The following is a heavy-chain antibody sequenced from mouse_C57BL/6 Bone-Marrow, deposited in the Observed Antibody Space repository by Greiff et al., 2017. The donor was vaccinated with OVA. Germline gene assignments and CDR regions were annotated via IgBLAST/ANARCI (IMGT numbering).Heavy chain of an antibody. CDR2: INPSSGYT. V-gene: IGHV1-7*01. J-gene: IGHJ1*03. Sequence: VQLQQSWAELAKPGASVKLSCKASGYTFTSYWMHWVKQRPGQGLEWIGYINPSSGYTKYNQKFKDKATLTADKSSSTAYMQLSSLTYEDSAVYYCARNDYRSYWYFDVWGTGTTVTVSS. CDR3: ARNDYRSYWYFDV. CDR1: GYTFTSYW. D-gene: IGHD5-5*01.